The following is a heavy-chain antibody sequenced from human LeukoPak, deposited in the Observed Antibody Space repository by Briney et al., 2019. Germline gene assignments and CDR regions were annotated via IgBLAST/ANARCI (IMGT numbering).Heavy chain of an antibody. J-gene: IGHJ4*02. V-gene: IGHV3-49*04. CDR3: SRNGLVDFDY. Sequence: GGSLRLSCTASGFAFNDFAMSWVRQPAGKGLEWVGFIRRRAYGGEAEYAASVKGRFIISRDDSKGIAYLQMNSLKTEDTAVYYCSRNGLVDFDYWGQGSRVIVSP. CDR2: IRRRAYGGEA. CDR1: GFAFNDFA.